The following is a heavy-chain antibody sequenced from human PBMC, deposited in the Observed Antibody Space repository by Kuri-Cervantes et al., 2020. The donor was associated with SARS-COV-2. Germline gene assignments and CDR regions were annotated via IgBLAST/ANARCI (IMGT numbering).Heavy chain of an antibody. CDR3: ARGIREQLVGGVGWFDP. Sequence: GGSLRLSCAASGFTFDDYAMHWVRQAPGKGLEWVSGISWNSGSIGYADSVKGRFTISRDNAKNSLYLQMNSLRAEDTASYYCARGIREQLVGGVGWFDPWGQGTLVTVSS. J-gene: IGHJ5*02. CDR2: ISWNSGSI. CDR1: GFTFDDYA. V-gene: IGHV3-9*01. D-gene: IGHD6-6*01.